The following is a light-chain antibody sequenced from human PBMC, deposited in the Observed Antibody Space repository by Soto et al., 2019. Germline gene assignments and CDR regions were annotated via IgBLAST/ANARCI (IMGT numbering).Light chain of an antibody. CDR2: DAS. V-gene: IGKV3-11*01. CDR3: QQRSNWPRT. CDR1: QSVSSY. J-gene: IGKJ1*01. Sequence: EIVMTQSPATLSVSPGERATLSCRASQSVSSYLAWYQQKPGQAPRLLIYDASNRATGIPARFSGSGSGTDFTLTISSLEPEDFAVYYCQQRSNWPRTFGQGTKVNIK.